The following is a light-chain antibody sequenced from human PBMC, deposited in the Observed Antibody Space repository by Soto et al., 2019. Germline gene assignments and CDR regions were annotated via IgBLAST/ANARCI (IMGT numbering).Light chain of an antibody. V-gene: IGLV1-40*01. CDR2: GNS. CDR1: SSNIGAGYD. Sequence: QYVLTQPPSVSGAPGQRVTISCTGSSSNIGAGYDVHWYQQLPGTAPKLLIYGNSNQPSGVPDRFSGSKSGTSASLAITGLQAEDEADYYCQSYDSSLSGSKVFGGGTKVTVL. CDR3: QSYDSSLSGSKV. J-gene: IGLJ2*01.